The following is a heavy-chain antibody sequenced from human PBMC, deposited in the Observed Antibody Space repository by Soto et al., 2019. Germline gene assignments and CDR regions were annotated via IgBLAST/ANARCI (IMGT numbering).Heavy chain of an antibody. CDR2: TYYRSKWYN. Sequence: SQTLSLSCAISVDSVSSNSAAWNCIRQSPSRGLEWLGRTYYRSKWYNDYAVSVKSRITINPDTSKNQFSLQLNSVTPEDTAVYYCARDDWGSRYGMDVWGQGTTVTVSS. CDR1: VDSVSSNSAA. J-gene: IGHJ6*02. D-gene: IGHD7-27*01. V-gene: IGHV6-1*01. CDR3: ARDDWGSRYGMDV.